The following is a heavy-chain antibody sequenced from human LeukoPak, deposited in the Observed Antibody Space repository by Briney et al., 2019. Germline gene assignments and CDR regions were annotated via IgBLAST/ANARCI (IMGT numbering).Heavy chain of an antibody. Sequence: GGSLRLSCAASGFTFSSYWMSWVRQAPGKGLEWVANIKQDGSEKYYEDSVKGRTISRDNAKNSLYLQMNSLRAEDTAVYYCARDLYRIVVVPHYFDYWGQGTLVTVSS. CDR1: GFTFSSYW. CDR2: IKQDGSEK. V-gene: IGHV3-7*01. D-gene: IGHD3-22*01. J-gene: IGHJ4*02. CDR3: ARDLYRIVVVPHYFDY.